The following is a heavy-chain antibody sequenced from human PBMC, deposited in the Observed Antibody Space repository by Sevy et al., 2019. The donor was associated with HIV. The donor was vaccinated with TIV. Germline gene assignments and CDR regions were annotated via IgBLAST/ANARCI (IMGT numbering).Heavy chain of an antibody. D-gene: IGHD2-21*01. CDR3: AKDGVSRNKLWDWFDP. CDR2: IGGGDT. CDR1: GFTFNIYD. V-gene: IGHV3-23*01. J-gene: IGHJ5*02. Sequence: GGSLRLSCATSGFTFNIYDMSWVRQAPGKGLEWVSTIGGGDTYYVDSVKGRFTISRDDSKSAVYLQMNSLRADDTAVYYCAKDGVSRNKLWDWFDPWGQGTLVTVSS.